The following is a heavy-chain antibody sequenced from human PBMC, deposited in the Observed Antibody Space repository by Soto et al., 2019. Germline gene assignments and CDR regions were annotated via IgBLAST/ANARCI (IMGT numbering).Heavy chain of an antibody. CDR3: ARGVDAGVDV. D-gene: IGHD1-1*01. Sequence: QVQLVQSGAEMTKPGASGKVSCKASGYTFTSYDINWVRQATGQGLEWMGWMSPNSGATGYAQKFQGRVTMTRDTSISTAYMELSNLRSEDTAIYYCARGVDAGVDVWGQGSTVTVSS. J-gene: IGHJ6*02. CDR1: GYTFTSYD. CDR2: MSPNSGAT. V-gene: IGHV1-8*01.